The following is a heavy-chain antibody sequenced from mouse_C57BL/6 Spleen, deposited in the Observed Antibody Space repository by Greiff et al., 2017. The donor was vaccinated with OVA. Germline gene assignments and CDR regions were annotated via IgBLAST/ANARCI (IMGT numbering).Heavy chain of an antibody. CDR2: INPGSGGT. D-gene: IGHD2-5*01. V-gene: IGHV1-54*01. CDR1: GYAFTNYL. Sequence: VQLQQSGAELVRPGTSVKVSCKASGYAFTNYLIEWVKQRPGQGLEWIGVINPGSGGTNYNEKFKGKATLTADKSSSTAYMQLSSLTSEDSAVYFCATYYSNYGRFAYWGQGTLVTVSA. J-gene: IGHJ3*01. CDR3: ATYYSNYGRFAY.